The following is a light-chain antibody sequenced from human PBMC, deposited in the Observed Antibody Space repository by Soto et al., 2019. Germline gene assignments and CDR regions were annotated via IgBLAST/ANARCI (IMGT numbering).Light chain of an antibody. CDR1: QSISSW. J-gene: IGKJ2*01. CDR2: KAS. Sequence: DIQMTQSPSTLSASVGDRVTITCRASQSISSWVAWYQQKPGEAPKILIYKASSLETGVPSRFSGSGSGTECTLTISSLQPDDFATYYCQQYDYYPYTFGQGTKLEIK. CDR3: QQYDYYPYT. V-gene: IGKV1-5*03.